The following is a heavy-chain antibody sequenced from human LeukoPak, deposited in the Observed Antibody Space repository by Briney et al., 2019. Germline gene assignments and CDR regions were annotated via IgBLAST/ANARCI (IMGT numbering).Heavy chain of an antibody. J-gene: IGHJ4*02. CDR2: INPNSGGT. D-gene: IGHD3-3*01. CDR3: ARSTIFGVVTDIDY. V-gene: IGHV1-2*02. CDR1: GYTFTGYY. Sequence: ASVKVSCKASGYTFTGYYMHWVRQAPGQGLEWMGWINPNSGGTNYAQKFQGRVTMTRDTSISTAYMELSRLRSDDTAVYYCARSTIFGVVTDIDYWGQGTLVTVSS.